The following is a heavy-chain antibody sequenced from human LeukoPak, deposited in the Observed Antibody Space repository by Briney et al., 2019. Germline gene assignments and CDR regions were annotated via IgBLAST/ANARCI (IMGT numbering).Heavy chain of an antibody. CDR1: GFTVSSNY. CDR3: ARDLIAAAGTDYYYYYGMDV. CDR2: IYSGGST. J-gene: IGHJ6*02. Sequence: GGSLRLSCAASGFTVSSNYMSWVRQAPGKGLEWVSVIYSGGSTYYADSVKGRFTISRDNSKNTLYLQMNSLRAEDTAVYYCARDLIAAAGTDYYYYYGMDVWGQGTTVTVSS. D-gene: IGHD6-13*01. V-gene: IGHV3-66*01.